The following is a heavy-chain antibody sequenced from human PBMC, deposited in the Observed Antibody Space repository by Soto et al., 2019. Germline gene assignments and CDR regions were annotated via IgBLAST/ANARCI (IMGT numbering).Heavy chain of an antibody. CDR3: ARERSAAGTGRFDP. V-gene: IGHV1-8*01. J-gene: IGHJ5*02. D-gene: IGHD6-13*01. CDR1: GYTFTSYD. Sequence: QVQLVQSGAEVKKPGASVKVSCKASGYTFTSYDINWVRQATGQGLEWMGWMNPNSGNTGYAQKFQGRVTMTRNTSISTAYMELSSLRSEDTAVYFCARERSAAGTGRFDPWGQGTLVTVSS. CDR2: MNPNSGNT.